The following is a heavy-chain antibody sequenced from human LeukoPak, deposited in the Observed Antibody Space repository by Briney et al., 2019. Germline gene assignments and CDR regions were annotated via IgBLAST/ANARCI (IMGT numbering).Heavy chain of an antibody. Sequence: SYYWMSWIRQPPGKGLEWIGNIFYSGTYYNPSLQSRVTISVDTSKNQFSLKLRSVTAADTAVYYCVSPRYFDLWGRGTLVTVSS. J-gene: IGHJ2*01. CDR3: VSPRYFDL. V-gene: IGHV4-39*01. CDR1: SYY. CDR2: IFYSGT.